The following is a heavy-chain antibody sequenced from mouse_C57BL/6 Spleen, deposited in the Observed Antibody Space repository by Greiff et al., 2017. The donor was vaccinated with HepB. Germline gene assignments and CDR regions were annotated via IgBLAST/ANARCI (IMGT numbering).Heavy chain of an antibody. CDR1: GYTFTSYW. V-gene: IGHV1-69*01. J-gene: IGHJ1*03. CDR3: ARRVRGYWYFDV. D-gene: IGHD2-14*01. Sequence: QVQLQQPGAELVMPGASVKLSCKASGYTFTSYWMHWVKQRPGQGLEWIGEIDPSDSYTNYNQKFKGKSTLTVDKSSSTAYMQLSSLTSEDSAVYYCARRVRGYWYFDVWGTGTTVTVSS. CDR2: IDPSDSYT.